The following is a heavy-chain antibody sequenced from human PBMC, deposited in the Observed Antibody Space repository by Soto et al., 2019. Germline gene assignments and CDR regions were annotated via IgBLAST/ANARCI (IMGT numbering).Heavy chain of an antibody. D-gene: IGHD3-3*01. CDR3: ARRRWTYYEFWSGYWSFDY. V-gene: IGHV1-8*01. CDR1: GYTFTSYD. CDR2: MNPNSGNT. J-gene: IGHJ4*02. Sequence: ASVKVCCKASGYTFTSYDINWVRQATGQGLEWMGWMNPNSGNTGYAQKFQGRVTMTRNTSISTAYMELSSLRSEDTAVYYCARRRWTYYEFWSGYWSFDYWGQGTLVTVSS.